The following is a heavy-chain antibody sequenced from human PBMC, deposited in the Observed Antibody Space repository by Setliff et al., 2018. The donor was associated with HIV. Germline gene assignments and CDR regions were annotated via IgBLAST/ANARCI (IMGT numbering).Heavy chain of an antibody. CDR3: ARQVHSSFDP. J-gene: IGHJ5*02. V-gene: IGHV5-51*01. CDR2: FHPGDSDT. CDR1: GYRFTNYW. D-gene: IGHD2-15*01. Sequence: PGESLKISCKGSGYRFTNYWIGWVRQMPGKGLEWMGIFHPGDSDTRYSPSFQGQVTISADKSVTTAYLQWSSLKASDTAMYYCARQVHSSFDPWGQGTLVTVSS.